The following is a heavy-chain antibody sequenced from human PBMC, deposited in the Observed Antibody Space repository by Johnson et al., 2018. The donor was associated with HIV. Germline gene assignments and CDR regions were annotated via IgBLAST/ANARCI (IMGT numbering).Heavy chain of an antibody. CDR2: ISGSGSTL. Sequence: QEQLVESGGGLVQPGGSLRLSCAGSGFTFIDYYMSWIRQAPGMGLECMSYISGSGSTLYYANSVKGRCPIPRDNAKNSLYLQLNSQSAEDTAMYSWARGRYSSSWYVGGLDAFDIWGQGTMVTVSS. D-gene: IGHD6-13*01. CDR3: ARGRYSSSWYVGGLDAFDI. V-gene: IGHV3-11*04. J-gene: IGHJ3*02. CDR1: GFTFIDYY.